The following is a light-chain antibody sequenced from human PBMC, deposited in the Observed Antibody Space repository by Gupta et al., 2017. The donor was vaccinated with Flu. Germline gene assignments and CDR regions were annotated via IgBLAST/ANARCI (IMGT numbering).Light chain of an antibody. CDR1: QSISSW. CDR3: QQYNSYSPIT. V-gene: IGKV1-5*03. CDR2: KAS. J-gene: IGKJ4*01. Sequence: DIQMTQSPSTLSASVGDRVTITCRASQSISSWLAWYQQKPGKAPKLLIYKASSLESGVPSRFSGSGYGTEFTLTISSRQPDDFAPYYCQQYNSYSPITFGGGTKVEIK.